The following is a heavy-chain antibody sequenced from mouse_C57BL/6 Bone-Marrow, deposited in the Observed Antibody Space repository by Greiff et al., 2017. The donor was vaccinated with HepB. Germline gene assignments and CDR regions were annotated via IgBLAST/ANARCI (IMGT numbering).Heavy chain of an antibody. D-gene: IGHD2-3*01. V-gene: IGHV1-26*01. CDR1: GYTFTDYY. CDR3: ARDDGYSLDY. Sequence: VQLQQSGPELVKPGASVKISCKASGYTFTDYYMNWVKQSHGKSLEWIGDINPNNGGTSYNQKFKGKATLTVDKSSSTAYMELRSLTSEDSAVYYCARDDGYSLDYWGQGTTLTVSS. CDR2: INPNNGGT. J-gene: IGHJ2*01.